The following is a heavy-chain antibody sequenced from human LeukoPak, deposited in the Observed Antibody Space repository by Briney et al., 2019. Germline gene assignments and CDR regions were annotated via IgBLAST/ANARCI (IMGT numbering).Heavy chain of an antibody. V-gene: IGHV3-7*05. CDR1: GFRFSSYW. J-gene: IGHJ4*02. Sequence: GVSLRLSCAASGFRFSSYWMSWVRQAPGKGLEWVANTKQDGSEKYYVDSVKGRFTISRDNAKNSLHLQMNSLRAEDTAVYYCARDLDSWSGFFDHWGQGTLVTVSS. D-gene: IGHD3-3*01. CDR2: TKQDGSEK. CDR3: ARDLDSWSGFFDH.